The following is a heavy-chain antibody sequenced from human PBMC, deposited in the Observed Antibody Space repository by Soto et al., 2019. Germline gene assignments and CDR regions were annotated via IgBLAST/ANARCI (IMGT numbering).Heavy chain of an antibody. Sequence: GGSLRLSCAASGFTFSSYAMSWVRQAPGKGLEWVSAISGSGGSTYYADSVKGRFTISRDNSKNTLYLQMNSLRAEDTAVYYCAKHGLRFLEWPHMDVWGKGTTVTVSS. V-gene: IGHV3-23*01. D-gene: IGHD3-3*01. J-gene: IGHJ6*03. CDR1: GFTFSSYA. CDR2: ISGSGGST. CDR3: AKHGLRFLEWPHMDV.